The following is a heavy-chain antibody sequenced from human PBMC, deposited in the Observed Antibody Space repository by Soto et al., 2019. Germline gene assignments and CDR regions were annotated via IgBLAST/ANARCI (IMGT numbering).Heavy chain of an antibody. CDR3: AHRPRGFSYYFDY. CDR1: GDSVSSNSAA. CDR2: TYYRSKWYN. J-gene: IGHJ4*02. Sequence: SQTLSLTCAISGDSVSSNSAAWNWIRQSPSRGLEWLGRTYYRSKWYNDYAVSVKSRITITKDTSKNQVVLTMTNMDPVDTATYYCAHRPRGFSYYFDYWGQGTLVTVSS. V-gene: IGHV6-1*01. D-gene: IGHD3-10*01.